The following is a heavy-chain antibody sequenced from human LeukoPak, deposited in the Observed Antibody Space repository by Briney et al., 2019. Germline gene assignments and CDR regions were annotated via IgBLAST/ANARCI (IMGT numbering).Heavy chain of an antibody. CDR2: INSDGSSI. V-gene: IGHV3-74*03. CDR3: ATGNYYDSRGYYTFGY. Sequence: GGSLRLSCAASGFTFSSYWMHWVRQAPGKGLVWVSRINSDGSSITYADSVKGRFTISRDNAKNTLSLQVNSLRAEDTAVYYCATGNYYDSRGYYTFGYWGQGTLVTVSS. J-gene: IGHJ1*01. CDR1: GFTFSSYW. D-gene: IGHD3-22*01.